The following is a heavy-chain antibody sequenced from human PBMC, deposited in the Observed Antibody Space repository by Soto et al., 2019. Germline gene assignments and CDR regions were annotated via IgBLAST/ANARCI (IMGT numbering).Heavy chain of an antibody. CDR1: GGSISSYY. CDR2: IYYSGST. D-gene: IGHD3-3*01. CDR3: ARVGTTILDY. Sequence: QVQLQESGPGLVKPSETLSLTCTVSGGSISSYYWSWIRQPPGKGLEWIGYIYYSGSTNYNPSLKGRVTISVDTSKHQFPLKLSSVTAADTAVYYCARVGTTILDYWGQGTLVTVSS. V-gene: IGHV4-59*01. J-gene: IGHJ4*02.